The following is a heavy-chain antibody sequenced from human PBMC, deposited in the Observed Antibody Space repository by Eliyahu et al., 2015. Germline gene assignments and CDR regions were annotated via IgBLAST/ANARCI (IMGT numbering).Heavy chain of an antibody. CDR2: INNDGSDR. V-gene: IGHV3-74*01. Sequence: EVQLVESGGGLVQPGGSLRLSCAASEFPFTSYWMHWVRQAPGKGLVGVSRINNDGSDRIYADSVRGRFTISRDNAKNTLYLQMSSLGAEDTAVYYCARGGWSXSFDLWGQGTMVTVSS. CDR3: ARGGWSXSFDL. CDR1: EFPFTSYW. J-gene: IGHJ3*01. D-gene: IGHD3-10*01.